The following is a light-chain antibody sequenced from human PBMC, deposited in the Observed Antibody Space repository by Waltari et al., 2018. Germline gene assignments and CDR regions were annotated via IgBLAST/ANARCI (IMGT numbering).Light chain of an antibody. CDR1: QSVLFSSNNQSY. Sequence: DSVMTQSPDSLAVSRGERATINCKSRQSVLFSSNNQSYLAWYQKKPGQHPTWLIYCASTRPSAVPVRVIGSGSGTDFTLTISSLHAEDVAVYYCQHYYNIPYTFGQGPKLEI. CDR3: QHYYNIPYT. V-gene: IGKV4-1*01. CDR2: CAS. J-gene: IGKJ2*01.